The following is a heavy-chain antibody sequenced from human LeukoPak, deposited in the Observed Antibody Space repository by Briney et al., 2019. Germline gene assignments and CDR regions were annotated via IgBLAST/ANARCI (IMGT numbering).Heavy chain of an antibody. V-gene: IGHV4-39*01. Sequence: SETLSLTCTVSGGXISSSSYYWGWIRQPPGKGLEWIGSIYYSGSTYYNPSLKSRVTISVDTSKNQFSLKLSSVTAADTAVYYCARHSIISQFYWGQGTMVTVSS. CDR1: GGXISSSSYY. D-gene: IGHD3-3*02. CDR2: IYYSGST. J-gene: IGHJ3*01. CDR3: ARHSIISQFY.